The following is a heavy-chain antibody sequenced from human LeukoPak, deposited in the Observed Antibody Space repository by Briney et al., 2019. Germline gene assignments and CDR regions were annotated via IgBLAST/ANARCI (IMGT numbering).Heavy chain of an antibody. V-gene: IGHV1-18*01. J-gene: IGHJ5*02. CDR2: ISANNGKT. CDR3: ARGYMTTIVEWFDP. CDR1: GYTFTSYG. Sequence: ASVKVSCRASGYTFTSYGISWVRQAPGQGLKWMGWISANNGKTKYTQNLQGRVTMTTDTSTSTAYMELRSLRSDDTAVYYCARGYMTTIVEWFDPWGQGTLVTVSS. D-gene: IGHD3-22*01.